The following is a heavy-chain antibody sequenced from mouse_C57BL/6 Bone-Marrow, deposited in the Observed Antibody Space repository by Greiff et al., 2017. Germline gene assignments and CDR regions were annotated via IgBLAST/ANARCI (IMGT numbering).Heavy chain of an antibody. D-gene: IGHD1-1*01. CDR2: IDPSDSYT. CDR1: GYTFTSYW. J-gene: IGHJ1*03. V-gene: IGHV1-50*01. Sequence: QVHVKQPGAELVQPGASVKLSCKASGYTFTSYWMQWVKQRPGQGLEWIGEIDPSDSYTNYNQKFKGKATLTVDTSSSTAYMQLSSLTSEDSAVYYCASYYGSSYWYFDVWGTGTTVTVSS. CDR3: ASYYGSSYWYFDV.